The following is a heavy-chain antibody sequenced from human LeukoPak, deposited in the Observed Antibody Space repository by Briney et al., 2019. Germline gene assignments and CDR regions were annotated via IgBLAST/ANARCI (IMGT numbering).Heavy chain of an antibody. CDR3: ARGKLLRNYYYGMDV. CDR2: INSDGSST. CDR1: GFTFSSYW. V-gene: IGHV3-74*01. Sequence: GGSRRLSCAASGFTFSSYWMHWVRQAPGKGLVWVSRINSDGSSTSYADSVKGRFTISRDNAKNTLYLQVNSLRAEDTAVYYCARGKLLRNYYYGMDVWGQGTTVTVSS. J-gene: IGHJ6*02. D-gene: IGHD2-15*01.